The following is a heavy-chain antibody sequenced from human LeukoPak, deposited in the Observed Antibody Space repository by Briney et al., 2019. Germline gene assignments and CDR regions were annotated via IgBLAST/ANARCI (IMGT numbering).Heavy chain of an antibody. D-gene: IGHD4-23*01. Sequence: ASVKVSCKASGYIFTDYYMHWVRQAPGQGLEWMGWFNPASGGTKYAQKFQGRVTMTRDTSINIAYMELSSLGLDDTAVYYCARGLYYGGNQRAHDAFDIWGKGTLVTV. CDR2: FNPASGGT. CDR3: ARGLYYGGNQRAHDAFDI. V-gene: IGHV1-2*02. CDR1: GYIFTDYY. J-gene: IGHJ3*02.